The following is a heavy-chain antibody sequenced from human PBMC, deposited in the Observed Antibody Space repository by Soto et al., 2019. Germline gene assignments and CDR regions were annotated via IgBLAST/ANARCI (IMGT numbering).Heavy chain of an antibody. J-gene: IGHJ4*02. CDR3: ARAVYCSGGTCHYRAVMFDY. CDR2: IYQSGST. V-gene: IGHV4-30-2*01. D-gene: IGHD2-15*01. Sequence: QLQLQESGSGLVKPSQTLSLTCAVSGGSINTGGHSWSWIRQPPGKGLEWIGYIYQSGSTYYNPSLKGRVTISVDRSKNQFSLKLSSVTAADTAVYYCARAVYCSGGTCHYRAVMFDYWGQGTLVTVSS. CDR1: GGSINTGGHS.